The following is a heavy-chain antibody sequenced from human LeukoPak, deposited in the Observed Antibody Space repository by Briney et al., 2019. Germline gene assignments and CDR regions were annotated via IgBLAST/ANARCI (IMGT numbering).Heavy chain of an antibody. V-gene: IGHV4-34*01. CDR2: INHSGST. CDR3: ARKMSSWPSRDSQPFDY. D-gene: IGHD6-13*01. Sequence: SETLSLTYAVYGGSFSGYYWSWIRQPPGKGLEWIGEINHSGSTNYNPSLKSRVTISVDTSKNQFSLKLSSVTAADTAVYYCARKMSSWPSRDSQPFDYWGQGTLVTVSS. CDR1: GGSFSGYY. J-gene: IGHJ4*02.